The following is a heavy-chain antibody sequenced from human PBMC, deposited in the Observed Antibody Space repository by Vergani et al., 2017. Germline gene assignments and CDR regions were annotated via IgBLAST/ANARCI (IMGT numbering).Heavy chain of an antibody. CDR2: IYYSGST. Sequence: QVQLQESGPGLVKPSETLSLTCTVSGGSISSYYWSWIRQPPGQGLEWIGYIYYSGSTNYNPSLKSRVTISVDTSKNQFSLKLSSVTAADTAVYYCERGVEYSSSSVLRYYYMDVWGKGTTVTVSS. CDR1: GGSISSYY. D-gene: IGHD6-6*01. CDR3: ERGVEYSSSSVLRYYYMDV. V-gene: IGHV4-59*01. J-gene: IGHJ6*03.